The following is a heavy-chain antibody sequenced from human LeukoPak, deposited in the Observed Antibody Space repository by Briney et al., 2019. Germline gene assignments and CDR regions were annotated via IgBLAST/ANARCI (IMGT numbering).Heavy chain of an antibody. J-gene: IGHJ4*02. CDR2: ISSSSGSK. D-gene: IGHD2-21*02. CDR1: RFTFNSET. Sequence: PGGSLRLSCAASRFTFNSETMNWVRQAPGNGLEWLSSISSSSGSKYYADAVRGRFIISRDNAKSSLFLQMNSLRVEDTAVYYCVRGDRRDFWGQRTLVTVSS. CDR3: VRGDRRDF. V-gene: IGHV3-21*01.